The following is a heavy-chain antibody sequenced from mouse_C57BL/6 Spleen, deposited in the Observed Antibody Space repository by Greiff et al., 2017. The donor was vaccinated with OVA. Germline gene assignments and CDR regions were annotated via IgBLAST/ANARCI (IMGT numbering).Heavy chain of an antibody. J-gene: IGHJ2*01. CDR1: GYAFTNYL. V-gene: IGHV1-54*01. CDR2: INPGSGGT. Sequence: QVQLQQSGAELVRPGTSVKVSCKASGYAFTNYLIEWVKQRPGQGLEWIGVINPGSGGTNYNEKFKGKATLTADKSSSTAYMQLSSLTSEDSAVYFCARSGITTVVATGGDYWGQGTTLTVSS. CDR3: ARSGITTVVATGGDY. D-gene: IGHD1-1*01.